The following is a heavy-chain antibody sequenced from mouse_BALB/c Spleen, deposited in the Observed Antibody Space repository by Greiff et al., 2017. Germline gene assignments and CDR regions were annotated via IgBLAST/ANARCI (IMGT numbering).Heavy chain of an antibody. Sequence: EVQLQQSGPELVKPGASVKISCKASGYSFTGYYMHWVKQSHVKSLEWIGRINPYNGATSYNQNFKDKASLTVDKSSSTAYMELHSLTSEDSAVYYCARRDYGYAMDYWGQGTSVTVSS. CDR1: GYSFTGYY. CDR3: ARRDYGYAMDY. D-gene: IGHD1-1*01. CDR2: INPYNGAT. J-gene: IGHJ4*01. V-gene: IGHV1-26*01.